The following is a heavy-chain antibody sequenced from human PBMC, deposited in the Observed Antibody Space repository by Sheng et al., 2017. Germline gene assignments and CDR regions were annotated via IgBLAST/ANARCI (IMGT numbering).Heavy chain of an antibody. CDR2: IIPIFGTA. D-gene: IGHD2-2*01. CDR3: AREVTCSSTSCSYRDAFDI. Sequence: QVQLVQSGAEVKKPGSSVKVSCKASGGTFSSYAISWVRQAPGQGLEWMGGIIPIFGTANYAQKFQGRVTITADESTSTAYMELSSLRSEDTAVYYCAREVTCSSTSCSYRDAFDIWGQGTMVTVSS. CDR1: GGTFSSYA. J-gene: IGHJ3*02. V-gene: IGHV1-69*13.